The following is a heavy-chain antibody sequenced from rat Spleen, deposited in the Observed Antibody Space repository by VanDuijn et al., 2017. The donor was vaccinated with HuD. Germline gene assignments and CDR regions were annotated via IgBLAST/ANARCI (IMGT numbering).Heavy chain of an antibody. J-gene: IGHJ2*01. D-gene: IGHD1-9*01. CDR3: VRHGYTRYYFDY. CDR1: GFTFSDYG. Sequence: EVQMVESGGGLVQPGRSLKLSCAASGFTFSDYGMAWVRQTPTKGLEWVASISYGGGTTYYADSVEGRFTISRDNAKSTLYLQMDSLRSEDTASYYCVRHGYTRYYFDYWGQGVMVTVSS. CDR2: ISYGGGTT. V-gene: IGHV5-29*01.